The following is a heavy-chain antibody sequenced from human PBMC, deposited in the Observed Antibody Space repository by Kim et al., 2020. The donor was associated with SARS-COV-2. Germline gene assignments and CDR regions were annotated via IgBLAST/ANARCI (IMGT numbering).Heavy chain of an antibody. CDR1: GFTLTSYE. CDR3: ARAMPFGVVRHYYGMDL. V-gene: IGHV3-48*03. Sequence: GGSLRLSCVGFGFTLTSYEMNWVRQAPGKGLEWVSYISGSGSSINYTDSVKGRFTISRDNAKSSLYLQMNSLRAEDTAVYYCARAMPFGVVRHYYGMDLWGQGTTVTVSS. D-gene: IGHD3-3*01. J-gene: IGHJ6*02. CDR2: ISGSGSSI.